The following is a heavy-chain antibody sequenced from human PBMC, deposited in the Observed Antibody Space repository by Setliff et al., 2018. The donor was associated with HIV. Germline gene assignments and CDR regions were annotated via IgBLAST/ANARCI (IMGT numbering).Heavy chain of an antibody. Sequence: ASVKVSCKASGYTFTSYDINWVRQATGQGLEWMGWMNPESGNTGYAQKFQGGVTMTTDTSTSTAYMELRSLRSDDTAVYYCAREMEPPYTVTTFGIFQHWGQGTLVTVSS. V-gene: IGHV1-8*01. CDR1: GYTFTSYD. J-gene: IGHJ1*01. CDR3: AREMEPPYTVTTFGIFQH. CDR2: MNPESGNT. D-gene: IGHD4-17*01.